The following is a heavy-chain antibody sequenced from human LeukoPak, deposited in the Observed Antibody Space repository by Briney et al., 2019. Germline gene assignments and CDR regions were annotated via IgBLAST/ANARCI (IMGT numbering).Heavy chain of an antibody. CDR1: GGTFSSYT. V-gene: IGHV1-69*04. J-gene: IGHJ3*02. CDR2: IIPILGIA. Sequence: GASVKVSCKASGGTFSSYTISWVRQAPGRGLEWMGRIIPILGIANYAQKFQGRVTITADKSTSTAYMELSSLRSEDTAVYYCARDTERGSGAFDIWGQGTMVTVSS. D-gene: IGHD3-16*01. CDR3: ARDTERGSGAFDI.